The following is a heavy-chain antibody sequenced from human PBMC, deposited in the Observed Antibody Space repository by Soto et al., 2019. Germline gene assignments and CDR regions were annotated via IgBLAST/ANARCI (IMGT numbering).Heavy chain of an antibody. CDR3: ARNHYLNNWFDP. CDR2: IYWDDDK. CDR1: GFSLSSSGVG. D-gene: IGHD1-26*01. Sequence: QITLKESGPTLVKPTQTLTLTCTFSGFSLSSSGVGVCWIRHPPGKALEWLALIYWDDDKRYRPSLKSRLTITKDTSKNQVVLTMTNMDPVDTATYSGARNHYLNNWFDPWGQGTLVTVSS. J-gene: IGHJ5*02. V-gene: IGHV2-5*02.